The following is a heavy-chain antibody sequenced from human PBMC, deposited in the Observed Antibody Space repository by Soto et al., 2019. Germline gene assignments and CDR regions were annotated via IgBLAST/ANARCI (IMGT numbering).Heavy chain of an antibody. V-gene: IGHV4-34*01. J-gene: IGHJ3*02. CDR1: GGSLTGYY. D-gene: IGHD6-19*01. CDR3: ARSREQWLVDAFDI. Sequence: SETLSLTCVVYGGSLTGYYWSWIRQPPGRGLEWIGEINPTGSPKYNPSLMSRVTISVDTSKNQFSMKLSSVTAADTAVFYCARSREQWLVDAFDIWGQGTMVTVS. CDR2: INPTGSP.